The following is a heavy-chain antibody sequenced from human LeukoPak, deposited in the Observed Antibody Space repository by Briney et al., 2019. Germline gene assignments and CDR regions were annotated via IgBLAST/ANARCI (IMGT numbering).Heavy chain of an antibody. CDR2: ISSSGSTI. J-gene: IGHJ3*02. D-gene: IGHD6-13*01. CDR3: ASSREAEDAFDI. Sequence: GGSLRLSCAASGSTFSDYYMSWIRQAPGKGLEWVSYISSSGSTIYYADSVKGRFTISRDNAKNSLYLQMNSLRAEDTAVYYCASSREAEDAFDIWGQGTMVTVSS. V-gene: IGHV3-11*04. CDR1: GSTFSDYY.